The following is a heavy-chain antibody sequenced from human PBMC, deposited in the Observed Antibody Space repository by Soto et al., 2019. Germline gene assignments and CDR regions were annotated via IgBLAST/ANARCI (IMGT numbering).Heavy chain of an antibody. D-gene: IGHD3-10*01. J-gene: IGHJ5*02. Sequence: QVQLQESGPGLVKPSGTLSLTCAVSNGSVSSGNWWSWVRQTPGKGLEWIGEIFQTGSTKYNPPLKSRVTMSVDKSKNQFSLKVTSVTAADTAVYFCTREVPGAYNYFDPWGQGTLVTVSS. V-gene: IGHV4-4*02. CDR2: IFQTGST. CDR1: NGSVSSGNW. CDR3: TREVPGAYNYFDP.